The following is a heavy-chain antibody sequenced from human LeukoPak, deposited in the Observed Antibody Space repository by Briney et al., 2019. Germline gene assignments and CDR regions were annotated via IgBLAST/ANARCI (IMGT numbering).Heavy chain of an antibody. Sequence: ASVKVSCKASGYTFTTYGITWVRQAPGQGLEWMGWISGYNGNTKYAQKFQGRVIMTTDTSTSTAYMELRSLRPDDTAIYYCARGGSGSSTWFDPWGQGTLVTVSS. CDR1: GYTFTTYG. CDR3: ARGGSGSSTWFDP. D-gene: IGHD2-15*01. CDR2: ISGYNGNT. J-gene: IGHJ5*02. V-gene: IGHV1-18*01.